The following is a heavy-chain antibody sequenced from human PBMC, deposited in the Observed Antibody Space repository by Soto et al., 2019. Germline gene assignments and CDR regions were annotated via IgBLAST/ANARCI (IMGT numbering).Heavy chain of an antibody. J-gene: IGHJ5*02. D-gene: IGHD2-21*02. Sequence: PSETLSLTCTVSGYSIRNGYYWGWIRQPPGKGLEWIGTIYHSGSTYYNPSLKSRVTISVDASENHFSLTLSSVTAADTAVYYCARVGPYCGGDCYSPPPWGQGTLVTVS. V-gene: IGHV4-38-2*02. CDR2: IYHSGST. CDR1: GYSIRNGYY. CDR3: ARVGPYCGGDCYSPPP.